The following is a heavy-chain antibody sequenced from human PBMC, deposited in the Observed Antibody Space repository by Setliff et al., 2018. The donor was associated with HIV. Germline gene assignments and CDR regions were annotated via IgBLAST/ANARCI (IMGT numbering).Heavy chain of an antibody. CDR3: ARDLAYCSGGSCYRPFIYYFYYMDV. CDR1: GFSFDDYC. V-gene: IGHV1-2*02. CDR2: VIPNSGKT. D-gene: IGHD2-15*01. Sequence: ASVKVSCKTSGFSFDDYCIHWVRQDPGQGLEWMGCVIPNSGKTYYAKEFQGRVTMTSDTFINTAYMEVSWLTSDDTAIYYCARDLAYCSGGSCYRPFIYYFYYMDVWGKGATVTVSS. J-gene: IGHJ6*03.